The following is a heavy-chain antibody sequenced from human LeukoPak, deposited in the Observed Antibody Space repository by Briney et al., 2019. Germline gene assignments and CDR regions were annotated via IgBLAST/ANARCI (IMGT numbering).Heavy chain of an antibody. J-gene: IGHJ4*02. CDR2: ISGSGGST. D-gene: IGHD3-9*01. Sequence: PGGSLRLSCAASGFTFSSYAMSWVRQAPGKGLEWVSAISGSGGSTYYADSVKGRFTISRDNSKNTLYLQMNSLGAEDTAVYYCAKPSPGTGDILTGYLSYWGQGTLVTVSS. V-gene: IGHV3-23*01. CDR1: GFTFSSYA. CDR3: AKPSPGTGDILTGYLSY.